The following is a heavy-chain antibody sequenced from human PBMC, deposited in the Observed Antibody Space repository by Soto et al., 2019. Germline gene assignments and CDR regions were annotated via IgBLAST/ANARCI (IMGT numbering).Heavy chain of an antibody. CDR3: ARIAAADTSYYYYYYMDV. Sequence: GESLKISCKGSGYSFTSYWIGWVRQMPGKGLEWMGIIYPGDSDTRYSPSFQGQVTISADKSISTAYLQWSSLKASDTAMYYCARIAAADTSYYYYYYMDVWGKGTTVTVSS. CDR1: GYSFTSYW. V-gene: IGHV5-51*01. CDR2: IYPGDSDT. J-gene: IGHJ6*03. D-gene: IGHD6-13*01.